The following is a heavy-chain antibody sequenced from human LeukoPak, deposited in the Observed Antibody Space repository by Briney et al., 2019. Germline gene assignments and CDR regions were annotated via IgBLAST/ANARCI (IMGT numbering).Heavy chain of an antibody. Sequence: ASVKVSCKSSGYTFTGYYMHWVRQAPGQGLEWMGWINPNSGGTNYAQKFQGRVTMTRDTSISTAYMELSRLRSDDTAVYYCASSGAVASEAGDIWGQGTMVTVSS. V-gene: IGHV1-2*02. D-gene: IGHD6-19*01. CDR3: ASSGAVASEAGDI. CDR1: GYTFTGYY. J-gene: IGHJ3*02. CDR2: INPNSGGT.